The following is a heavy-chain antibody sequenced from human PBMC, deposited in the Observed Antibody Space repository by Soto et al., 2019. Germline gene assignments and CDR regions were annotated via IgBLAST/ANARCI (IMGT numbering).Heavy chain of an antibody. J-gene: IGHJ4*02. V-gene: IGHV3-23*01. CDR2: ISGSDGRT. CDR1: GFSFSNYA. D-gene: IGHD6-13*01. CDR3: AKNRERDAWYEDY. Sequence: GGSLRLSCVASGFSFSNYAMTWVRQAPGKWLEWVSVISGSDGRTYYADSVEGRFTISRDNSKNTLYLQMNSLRAEDTAVYYCAKNRERDAWYEDYWGQGTLVNVSS.